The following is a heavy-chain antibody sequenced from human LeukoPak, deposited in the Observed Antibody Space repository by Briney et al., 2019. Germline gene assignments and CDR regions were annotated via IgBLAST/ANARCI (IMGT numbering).Heavy chain of an antibody. CDR3: AREKEGDRFDY. J-gene: IGHJ4*02. D-gene: IGHD2-21*02. V-gene: IGHV4-4*07. CDR1: GGSISSYY. Sequence: SETLSLTCTVSGGSISSYYWSWIRQPAGKGLVWIGRIYTSGSTNYNPSLKSRVTMSVDTSKNQFSLKLSSVTAADTAVYYCAREKEGDRFDYWGQGTLVTVSS. CDR2: IYTSGST.